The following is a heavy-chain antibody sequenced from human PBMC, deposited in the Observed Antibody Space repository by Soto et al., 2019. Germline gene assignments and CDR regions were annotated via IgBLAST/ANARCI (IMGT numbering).Heavy chain of an antibody. D-gene: IGHD3-10*01. CDR1: GASVITYGYY. Sequence: SXSCTVSGASVITYGYYWSWIRQPPGKGLEWIGYIYYTGTTDYNPSLKSRVTTSLDTSNNQVSLKLRSVTAADTAVYYCARLSRLAPVSQYYYHSMQVLEQGTTSIVSS. CDR3: ARLSRLAPVSQYYYHSMQV. V-gene: IGHV4-61*08. J-gene: IGHJ6*01. CDR2: IYYTGTT.